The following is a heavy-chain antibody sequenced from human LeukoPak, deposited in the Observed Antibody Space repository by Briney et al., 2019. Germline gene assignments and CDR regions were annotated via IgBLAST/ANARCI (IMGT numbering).Heavy chain of an antibody. J-gene: IGHJ5*02. CDR1: GFTFSSYA. D-gene: IGHD1-26*01. CDR3: ARDQVGATHNWFDP. CDR2: ISYDGSNK. V-gene: IGHV3-30-3*01. Sequence: GGSLRLSCAASGFTFSSYAMHWVRQAPGKGLEWVAVISYDGSNKYYADSVKGRFTISRDNSKNTLHLQMNSLRAEDTAVYYCARDQVGATHNWFDPWGQGTLVTVSS.